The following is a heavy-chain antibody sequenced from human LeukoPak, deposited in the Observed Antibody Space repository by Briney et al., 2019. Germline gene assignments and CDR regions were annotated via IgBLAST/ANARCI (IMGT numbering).Heavy chain of an antibody. CDR2: IYYSGST. V-gene: IGHV4-39*01. Sequence: SETLSLTCTVSGGSISSSSYYWGWIRQPPGKGLEWLGSIYYSGSTYYNPSLKNRVTISVDTAKNQLPLKLSSVTAADTAVDYCARRRIGGDGECYSDYWGQGTLVTVSS. CDR3: ARRRIGGDGECYSDY. D-gene: IGHD2-21*02. CDR1: GGSISSSSYY. J-gene: IGHJ4*02.